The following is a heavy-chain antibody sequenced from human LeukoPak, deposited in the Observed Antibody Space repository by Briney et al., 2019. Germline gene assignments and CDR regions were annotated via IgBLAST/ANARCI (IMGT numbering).Heavy chain of an antibody. V-gene: IGHV2-70*11. CDR2: IDWDDDK. CDR3: ARTVVAGEVIDI. CDR1: GFSLSTSGMC. D-gene: IGHD2-15*01. J-gene: IGHJ3*02. Sequence: SGPALVNPTQPLTLTYTFSGFSLSTSGMCVSWIRQPPGKALEWLARIDWDDDKYYRTSLKTRLTISKDTSKNQVVLTMTNMDPADTGTFYCARTVVAGEVIDIGGQGTMVTVS.